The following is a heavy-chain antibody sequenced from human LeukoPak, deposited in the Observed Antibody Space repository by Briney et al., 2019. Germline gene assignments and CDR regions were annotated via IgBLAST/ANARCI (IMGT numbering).Heavy chain of an antibody. CDR1: GYTFTGYY. CDR3: ARTGFPHRDYYYMDV. D-gene: IGHD3-10*01. CDR2: INPNSGGT. Sequence: GASVKVSCKASGYTFTGYYMHWVRQAPGQGLEWMGWINPNSGGTNYAQKFQGRVTMTRDTSISTAYMELSRLRSDDTAVYYCARTGFPHRDYYYMDVWGKGTTVTVSS. J-gene: IGHJ6*03. V-gene: IGHV1-2*02.